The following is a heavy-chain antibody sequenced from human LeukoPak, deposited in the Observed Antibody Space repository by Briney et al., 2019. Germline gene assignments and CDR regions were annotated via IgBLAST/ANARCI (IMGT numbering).Heavy chain of an antibody. Sequence: GGSLRLSCAASGFTFSSYAMSWVRQAPGKGLEWVSAISGSGGSTYYADSVKGRFTISRDNSKNTLYLQMNSLRAEDTAVYCCAKAISSSDYYYYYGMDVWGQGTTVTVSS. CDR3: AKAISSSDYYYYYGMDV. CDR2: ISGSGGST. D-gene: IGHD6-13*01. CDR1: GFTFSSYA. V-gene: IGHV3-23*01. J-gene: IGHJ6*02.